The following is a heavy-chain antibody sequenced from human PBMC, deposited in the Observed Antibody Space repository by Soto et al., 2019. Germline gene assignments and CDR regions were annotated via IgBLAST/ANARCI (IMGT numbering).Heavy chain of an antibody. CDR1: GGSISSGDYY. V-gene: IGHV4-30-4*01. CDR3: ARDGDYGDYTDYFDY. Sequence: QVQLQESGPGLVKPSQTLSLTCTVSGGSISSGDYYWSWIRQPPGKGLEWIGYIYYSGSTYYNPSLKSRVTISVDTSKNQFSLKLSSVTAVDTAVYYCARDGDYGDYTDYFDYWGQGTLVTVSS. CDR2: IYYSGST. J-gene: IGHJ4*02. D-gene: IGHD4-17*01.